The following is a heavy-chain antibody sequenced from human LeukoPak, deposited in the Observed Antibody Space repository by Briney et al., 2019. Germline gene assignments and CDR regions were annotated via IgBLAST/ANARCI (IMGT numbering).Heavy chain of an antibody. V-gene: IGHV3-7*01. CDR3: ARLIIVLSTSWFDP. CDR1: GFTFSSYW. CDR2: IKQDGSEK. D-gene: IGHD3-22*01. Sequence: SGGSLRLSCAASGFTFSSYWMSWVRQAPGKGLEWVANIKQDGSEKYYVDSVEGRFTISRDNAKNLLYLQMNSLRAEDTAVYYCARLIIVLSTSWFDPWGQGTLVSVSS. J-gene: IGHJ5*02.